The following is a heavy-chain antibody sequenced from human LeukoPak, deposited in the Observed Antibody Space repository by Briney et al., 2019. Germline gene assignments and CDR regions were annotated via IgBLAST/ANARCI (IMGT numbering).Heavy chain of an antibody. CDR1: GFTFRSYE. CDR2: ISSSSSTI. CDR3: ARDYGGSSPFDY. Sequence: PGGSLRLSCAASGFTFRSYEMNWVRQAPGKGLEWVSYISSSSSTIYYSDSLKGRFTISRDNAKNSLYLQMNSLRAEDTAVYYCARDYGGSSPFDYWGQGTLVTVSS. D-gene: IGHD4-23*01. J-gene: IGHJ4*02. V-gene: IGHV3-48*03.